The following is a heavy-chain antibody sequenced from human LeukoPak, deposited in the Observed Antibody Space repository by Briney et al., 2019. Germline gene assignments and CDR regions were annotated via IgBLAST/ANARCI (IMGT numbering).Heavy chain of an antibody. D-gene: IGHD2-2*01. CDR3: ARGVWVPGSIGFDY. CDR2: IYGSGVSI. CDR1: GFTFEKYV. J-gene: IGHJ4*02. V-gene: IGHV3-23*01. Sequence: GGSLRLSCVASGFTFEKYVMNWVRQAPGKGLEGLATIYGSGVSISYADSVKGRFTISRDNSKNTVYLQLNSLRVEDTAVYYCARGVWVPGSIGFDYWGQGTLVTVSS.